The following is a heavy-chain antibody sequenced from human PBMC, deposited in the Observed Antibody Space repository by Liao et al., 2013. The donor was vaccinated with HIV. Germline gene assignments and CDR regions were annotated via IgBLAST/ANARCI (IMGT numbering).Heavy chain of an antibody. CDR3: ARGRWYQLLFKGWFDP. V-gene: IGHV4-4*07. Sequence: QVQLQESGPGLVRPSETLSLICSVSGGSLSSHYWSWIRQPAGKGLEWIGRIFGGGSTKYNPSLKSRVTMSRDTSNNQFSLRLTSVTAADTAVYYCARGRWYQLLFKGWFDPWGQGTLVTVSS. J-gene: IGHJ5*02. CDR2: IFGGGST. CDR1: GGSLSSHY. D-gene: IGHD2-2*01.